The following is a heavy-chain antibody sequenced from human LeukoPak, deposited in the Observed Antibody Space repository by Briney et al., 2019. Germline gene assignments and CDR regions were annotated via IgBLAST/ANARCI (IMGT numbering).Heavy chain of an antibody. Sequence: GAPLKISCDCSGSIFTSYWIGWVRPLPGKGLEWMGMIYPGDSDTRYSPSFQGQVTISAGKSISTAYLQWSSLKASDTAMYYCARQVGVVTSYYYYYGMDVWGQGTTVTVSS. CDR3: ARQVGVVTSYYYYYGMDV. CDR1: GSIFTSYW. CDR2: IYPGDSDT. J-gene: IGHJ6*02. V-gene: IGHV5-51*01. D-gene: IGHD3-3*01.